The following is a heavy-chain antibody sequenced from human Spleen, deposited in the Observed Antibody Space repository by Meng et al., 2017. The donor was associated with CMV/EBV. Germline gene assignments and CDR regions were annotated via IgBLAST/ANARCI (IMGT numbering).Heavy chain of an antibody. D-gene: IGHD2-2*01. V-gene: IGHV4-34*01. CDR1: GGSFSGYY. CDR2: INHSGST. CDR3: ARRLGYCSSTSCFFDY. Sequence: YGGSFSGYYWSWIRQPPGKGLEWLGEINHSGSTNYNPSLKSRVTISVDTSKNQFSLKLSSVTAADTAVYYCARRLGYCSSTSCFFDYWGQGTLVTVSS. J-gene: IGHJ4*02.